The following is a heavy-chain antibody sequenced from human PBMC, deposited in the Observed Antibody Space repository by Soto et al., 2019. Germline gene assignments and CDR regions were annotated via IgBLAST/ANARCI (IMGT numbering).Heavy chain of an antibody. CDR2: IYYSGST. CDR1: GGSIIGYF. J-gene: IGHJ4*02. D-gene: IGHD6-13*01. CDR3: ARHVSSWHWVFDI. V-gene: IGHV4-59*08. Sequence: SETLSLTCTVSGGSIIGYFWSWIRQPPGKGLEWIGYIYYSGSTNQNPSLKGRVAMPVDTSRNEISLNVTSVTAADSAVYYCARHVSSWHWVFDIWGQGNLVTLSS.